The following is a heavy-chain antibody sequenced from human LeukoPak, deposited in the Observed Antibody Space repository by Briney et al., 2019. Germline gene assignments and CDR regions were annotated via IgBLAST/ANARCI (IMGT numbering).Heavy chain of an antibody. D-gene: IGHD5-12*01. CDR1: GFTFSSDG. CDR3: ARDQVATTYYYYYGMDV. V-gene: IGHV3-33*01. J-gene: IGHJ6*02. Sequence: VGSLRLSCAASGFTFSSDGMHCVRQAPGKGQEWVAVIWYDGSNKNYAASVKGRFTISRDNSKNTLYLQMNSLRAEDTAVYYCARDQVATTYYYYYGMDVWGQGTTVTVSS. CDR2: IWYDGSNK.